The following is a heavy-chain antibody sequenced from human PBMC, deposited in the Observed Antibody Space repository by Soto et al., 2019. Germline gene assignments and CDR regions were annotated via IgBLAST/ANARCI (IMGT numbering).Heavy chain of an antibody. CDR1: GGSISSSNW. Sequence: SETLSLTCAVSGGSISSSNWWSWVRQPPGKGLEWIGEIYHSGSTNYNPSLKSRVTISVDKSKNQFSLKLSSVTAADTAVYYCARAVGGYCSGGSCYVRWANWFAPWGQGTLVTVSS. CDR2: IYHSGST. J-gene: IGHJ5*02. V-gene: IGHV4-4*02. D-gene: IGHD2-15*01. CDR3: ARAVGGYCSGGSCYVRWANWFAP.